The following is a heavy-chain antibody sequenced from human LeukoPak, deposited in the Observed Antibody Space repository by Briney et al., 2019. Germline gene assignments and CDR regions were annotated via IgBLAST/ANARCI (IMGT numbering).Heavy chain of an antibody. D-gene: IGHD6-19*01. V-gene: IGHV1-46*01. CDR3: ARVQSVAGTFNDAFDI. J-gene: IGHJ3*02. CDR2: INPSGGST. Sequence: ASVTVSSKASGYTFTIYYMHWVRQAPGQGREGMGVINPSGGSTSYAQKFQGRGTITRETAKSTVYVELRSVRCGDTAVYYCARVQSVAGTFNDAFDIWGQGTMVTVSS. CDR1: GYTFTIYY.